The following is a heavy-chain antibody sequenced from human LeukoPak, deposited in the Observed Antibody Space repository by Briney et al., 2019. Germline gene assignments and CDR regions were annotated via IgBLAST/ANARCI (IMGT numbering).Heavy chain of an antibody. Sequence: PGGSLRLSCAASGFTFSRYWMTWVRQAPGKGLEWVANIKEDGGLIHYVDSVKGRFTISRDNAKNSLYLQMDSLRADDTGAYYCASHLPWNSLDYWGQGTLVTVSS. CDR3: ASHLPWNSLDY. J-gene: IGHJ4*02. CDR1: GFTFSRYW. CDR2: IKEDGGLI. V-gene: IGHV3-7*01. D-gene: IGHD1-1*01.